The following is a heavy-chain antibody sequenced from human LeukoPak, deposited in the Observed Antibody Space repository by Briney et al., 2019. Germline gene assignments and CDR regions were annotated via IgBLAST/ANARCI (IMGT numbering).Heavy chain of an antibody. V-gene: IGHV3-48*01. CDR3: ARVDPIAVAGDDY. Sequence: PVGSLRLSCAASRVTFCVYNMSGVCEAPGEGVEWGSYISSSTTTIYYADSVKGRFTISRDNVKNSLYLQMDSLRVEDTAVYYCARVDPIAVAGDDYWGQGTQVAVCS. CDR2: ISSSTTTI. CDR1: RVTFCVYN. D-gene: IGHD6-19*01. J-gene: IGHJ4*02.